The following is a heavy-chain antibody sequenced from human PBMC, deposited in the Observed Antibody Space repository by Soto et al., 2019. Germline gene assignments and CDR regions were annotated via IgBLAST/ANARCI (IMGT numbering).Heavy chain of an antibody. Sequence: QVQLQESGPGLVKPSQTLSLTCTVSGGSISSGDYYWSWIRQPPGKGLEWIGYIYHSGSTYYNPSLXSXXTISVDTSKNQFSLKLSSVTAADTAVYYCVRERPDGARLDPWGQGTLVTVSS. D-gene: IGHD6-6*01. V-gene: IGHV4-30-4*01. CDR3: VRERPDGARLDP. J-gene: IGHJ5*02. CDR1: GGSISSGDYY. CDR2: IYHSGST.